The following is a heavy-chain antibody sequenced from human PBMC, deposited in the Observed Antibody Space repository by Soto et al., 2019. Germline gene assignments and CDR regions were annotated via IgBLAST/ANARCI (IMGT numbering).Heavy chain of an antibody. CDR1: GGSFSGYY. J-gene: IGHJ4*02. V-gene: IGHV4-34*01. D-gene: IGHD3-9*01. Sequence: XGTLSLTCAVYGGSFSGYYWSGIRQPPGKGLEWIGEINHSGSTNYNPSLKSRVTISVDTSKNQFSLKLSSVTAADTAVYYCARATKTPRKLRYFDWSVDYWGQGTLVTVSS. CDR2: INHSGST. CDR3: ARATKTPRKLRYFDWSVDY.